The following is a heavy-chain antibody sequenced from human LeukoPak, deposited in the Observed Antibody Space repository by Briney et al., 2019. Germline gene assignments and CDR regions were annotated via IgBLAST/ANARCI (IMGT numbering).Heavy chain of an antibody. CDR2: IYYSGST. Sequence: PSETLSLTCTVSGGSINSSSYYWGWIRQPPGKGLEWIGSIYYSGSTYYNPSLKSRVTISVDTSKNQFSLKLSSVTAADTAVYYCASIAAATFDYWGQGTLVTVSS. V-gene: IGHV4-39*07. CDR1: GGSINSSSYY. J-gene: IGHJ4*02. D-gene: IGHD6-13*01. CDR3: ASIAAATFDY.